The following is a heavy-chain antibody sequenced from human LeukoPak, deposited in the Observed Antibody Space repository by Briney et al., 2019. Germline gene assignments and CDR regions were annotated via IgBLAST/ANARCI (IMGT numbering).Heavy chain of an antibody. J-gene: IGHJ6*03. D-gene: IGHD1-26*01. Sequence: SETLSLTCAVYGGSFSGYYWSWIRQPPGKGLEWIGEINHSGSTNYNPSLKSRVTISVDTSKNQFSLKLSSVTAADTAVYYFARGAPVGATWYYYYYYMDVWGKGTTVTVSS. CDR1: GGSFSGYY. CDR3: ARGAPVGATWYYYYYYMDV. CDR2: INHSGST. V-gene: IGHV4-34*01.